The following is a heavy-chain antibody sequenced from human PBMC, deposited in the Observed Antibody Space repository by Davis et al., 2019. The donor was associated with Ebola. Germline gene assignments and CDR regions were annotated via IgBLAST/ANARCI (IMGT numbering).Heavy chain of an antibody. V-gene: IGHV3-30-3*01. CDR2: ISYDGSNK. CDR3: ASGFLEGGGFDY. J-gene: IGHJ4*02. CDR1: GFTFSSYA. Sequence: PGGSLRLSCAASGFTFSSYAMHWVRQAPGKGLEWVAVISYDGSNKYYADSVKGRFTISRDNSKNTLYLQMNSLRAEDTAVYYCASGFLEGGGFDYWGQGTLVTVSS. D-gene: IGHD3-3*01.